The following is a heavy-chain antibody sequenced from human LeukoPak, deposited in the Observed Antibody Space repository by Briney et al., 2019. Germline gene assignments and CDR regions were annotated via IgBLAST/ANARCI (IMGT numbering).Heavy chain of an antibody. CDR2: IYYSGST. V-gene: IGHV4-59*01. CDR3: ARVRSSGYPPPPAFDY. CDR1: GGSLSSYY. Sequence: SETLSLTCTVSGGSLSSYYWSWIRPPPGKGLEWIGYIYYSGSTNYNPSLKSRVTISVDTSKNQFSLKLSSVTAADTAVYYCARVRSSGYPPPPAFDYWGQGTLVTVSS. J-gene: IGHJ4*02. D-gene: IGHD3-22*01.